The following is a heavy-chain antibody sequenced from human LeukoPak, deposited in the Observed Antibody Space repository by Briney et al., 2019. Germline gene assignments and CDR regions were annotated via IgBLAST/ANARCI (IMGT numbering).Heavy chain of an antibody. CDR1: GFTFSSYW. CDR3: ARDPKSSSWDNAEYFQH. D-gene: IGHD6-13*01. Sequence: GGSLRLSCAASGFTFSSYWMNWVRQAPGKGLEWVANIKQDGSEKYYVDSVKGRFTISRDNAKNSLYLQMNSLRAEDTAVYYCARDPKSSSWDNAEYFQHWGQGTLVTVSS. V-gene: IGHV3-7*01. J-gene: IGHJ1*01. CDR2: IKQDGSEK.